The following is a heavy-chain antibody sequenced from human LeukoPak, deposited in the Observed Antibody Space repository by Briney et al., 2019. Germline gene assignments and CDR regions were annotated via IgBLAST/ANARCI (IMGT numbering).Heavy chain of an antibody. CDR3: AGVVTAIGFNQAIDY. V-gene: IGHV3-53*01. CDR2: IYSGGRT. CDR1: GFTVSSND. D-gene: IGHD2-21*02. Sequence: GGSLRLSCAASGFTVSSNDMSWVRQAPGKGLEWVSVIYSGGRTFYADSVKGRFTISRDNSKNTLYLQMNSLRAEDTAVYYCAGVVTAIGFNQAIDYWGQGTLVTVSS. J-gene: IGHJ4*02.